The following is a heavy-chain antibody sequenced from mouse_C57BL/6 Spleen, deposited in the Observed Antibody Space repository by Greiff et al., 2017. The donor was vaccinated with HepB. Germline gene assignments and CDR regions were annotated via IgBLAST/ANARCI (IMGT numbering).Heavy chain of an antibody. Sequence: VQLQQSGAELVKPGASVKMSCKASGYTFTSYWITWVKQRPGQGLEWIGDIYPGSGSTNYNEKFKSKATLTVDTSSSTAYMQLSSLTSEDSAVYYCARWITTVVAFDYWGQGTTLTVSS. V-gene: IGHV1-55*01. CDR1: GYTFTSYW. CDR3: ARWITTVVAFDY. J-gene: IGHJ2*01. D-gene: IGHD1-1*01. CDR2: IYPGSGST.